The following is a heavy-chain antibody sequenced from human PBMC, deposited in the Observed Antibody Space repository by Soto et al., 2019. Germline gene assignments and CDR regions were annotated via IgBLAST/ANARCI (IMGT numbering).Heavy chain of an antibody. D-gene: IGHD1-1*01. CDR2: IDAGSGKT. CDR1: GYIFANYA. J-gene: IGHJ4*02. V-gene: IGHV1-3*01. CDR3: ARDRTIHLERRGAPDY. Sequence: QVQLVQSGAEVKKPGASMKFSCKASGYIFANYAIHWVRQAPGQSLEWVGWIDAGSGKTDYSETFQGRVTITRDTSASTAYMVLSSLRSEDTAVYYCARDRTIHLERRGAPDYWGQGTLVIVSS.